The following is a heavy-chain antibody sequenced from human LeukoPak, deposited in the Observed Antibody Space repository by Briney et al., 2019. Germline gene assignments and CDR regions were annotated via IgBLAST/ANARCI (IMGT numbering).Heavy chain of an antibody. CDR3: VRELVDTAMLYGMGV. Sequence: GGSLRLSCAASGFTFSSYGMHWVRQAPGKGLEWVAFVRYDGSNKYYADSVKGRFTISRDNSKNTLYLQMNSLSAEDTALYHCVRELVDTAMLYGMGVWGRGTTVTVSS. CDR2: VRYDGSNK. CDR1: GFTFSSYG. J-gene: IGHJ6*02. D-gene: IGHD5-18*01. V-gene: IGHV3-30*02.